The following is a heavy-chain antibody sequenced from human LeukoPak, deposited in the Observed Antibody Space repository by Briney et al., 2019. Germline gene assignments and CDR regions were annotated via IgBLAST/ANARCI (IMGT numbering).Heavy chain of an antibody. V-gene: IGHV3-23*01. Sequence: HPGGSLRLSCAASGFTLSSYWMQWVRQAPGKGLEWVSDISGSGGSTYYADSVKGRFTISRDNSKNTLYLQMNRLRAEDTAVYYCAKRGLAAALFRWGQGTLVTVSS. CDR1: GFTLSSYW. J-gene: IGHJ4*02. D-gene: IGHD6-13*01. CDR3: AKRGLAAALFR. CDR2: ISGSGGST.